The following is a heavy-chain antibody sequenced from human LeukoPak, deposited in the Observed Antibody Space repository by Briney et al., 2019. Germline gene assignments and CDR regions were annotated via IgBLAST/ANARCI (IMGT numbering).Heavy chain of an antibody. D-gene: IGHD2-21*02. J-gene: IGHJ4*02. CDR3: AREGRCGGDCYYDY. V-gene: IGHV3-33*01. Sequence: GGSLRLSCAASGFTFSSYGMHWVRQAPGKGLEWVAVIWYDGSNKYYADSVKGRFTISRDNSKNTLYLQMNSLRAEDTAVYNCAREGRCGGDCYYDYWGQGTLVTVSS. CDR1: GFTFSSYG. CDR2: IWYDGSNK.